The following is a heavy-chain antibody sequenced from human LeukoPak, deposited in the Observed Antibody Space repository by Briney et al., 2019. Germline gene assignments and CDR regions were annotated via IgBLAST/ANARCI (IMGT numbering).Heavy chain of an antibody. D-gene: IGHD5-18*01. CDR2: INPNTGGT. J-gene: IGHJ5*02. V-gene: IGHV1-2*02. CDR1: GYTFTGYY. Sequence: ASVKVSCKASGYTFTGYYIHWVRQAPGQGPEWMGYINPNTGGTKYAQKFQDRVTMTRDTSISTAYMELSRLKSDDTAVYYCARGQVDTAMIIGGWFDHWGQGTLVTVSS. CDR3: ARGQVDTAMIIGGWFDH.